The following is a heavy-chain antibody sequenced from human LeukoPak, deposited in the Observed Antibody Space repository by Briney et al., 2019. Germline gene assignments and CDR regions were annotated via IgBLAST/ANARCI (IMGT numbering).Heavy chain of an antibody. CDR1: RVGVDCNSGG. Sequence: PILSLTVDMCRVGVDCNSGGWNWNRQYPSRGLEWLGRTYYRSKWYNDYAVSVKSRITINPDTSKNQFSLQLNSVTPEDTAVYYCARKGGVTTPFDYWGQGTLVTVSS. J-gene: IGHJ4*02. D-gene: IGHD4-17*01. CDR2: TYYRSKWYN. CDR3: ARKGGVTTPFDY. V-gene: IGHV6-1*01.